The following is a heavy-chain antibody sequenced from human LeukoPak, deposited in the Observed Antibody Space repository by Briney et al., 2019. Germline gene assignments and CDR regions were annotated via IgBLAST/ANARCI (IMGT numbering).Heavy chain of an antibody. D-gene: IGHD5-24*01. CDR2: IKWNGGST. CDR3: ARKRDGYNLYYFDY. CDR1: GFTFDDYG. Sequence: GGSLRLSCAASGFTFDDYGMSWVRQAPGKGLEWVSGIKWNGGSTGYADSVKGRFTISRDNAKNSLYLQMNSLRAEDTALYYCARKRDGYNLYYFDYWGQGTLVTVSS. V-gene: IGHV3-20*04. J-gene: IGHJ4*02.